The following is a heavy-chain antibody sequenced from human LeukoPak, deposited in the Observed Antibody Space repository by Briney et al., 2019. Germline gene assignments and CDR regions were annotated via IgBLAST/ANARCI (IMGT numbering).Heavy chain of an antibody. CDR1: GGSISSGDHY. V-gene: IGHV4-30-4*08. CDR3: ARGVPAATLDY. J-gene: IGHJ4*02. D-gene: IGHD2-15*01. CDR2: IYYSGST. Sequence: PSQTLSLTCTVSGGSISSGDHYWSWIRQPPGKGLEYIGYIYYSGSTYYNLSLKSRVTISVDTSKNQFSLKLSSVTAADTAVYYCARGVPAATLDYWGQGTLVTVSS.